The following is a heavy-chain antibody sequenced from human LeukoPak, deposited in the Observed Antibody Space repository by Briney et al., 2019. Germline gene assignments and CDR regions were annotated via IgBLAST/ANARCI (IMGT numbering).Heavy chain of an antibody. Sequence: GGSLRLSCAASGFTFSNAWMSWIRQAPGKGLEWVGRIKSKADGETIDYAAPVKGRFTFSRDDSKNMLYLQMNSLKSEDTAVYYCSTLTSRGLSDSWGQGTLVTVSS. CDR1: GFTFSNAW. D-gene: IGHD1-20*01. V-gene: IGHV3-15*01. CDR2: IKSKADGETI. J-gene: IGHJ4*02. CDR3: STLTSRGLSDS.